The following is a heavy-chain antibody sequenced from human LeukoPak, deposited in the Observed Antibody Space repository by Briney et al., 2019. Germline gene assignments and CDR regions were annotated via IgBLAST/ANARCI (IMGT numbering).Heavy chain of an antibody. Sequence: SETLSLTCAVYGGSLCGYYWRCIRQPPGKGVECIGEINHSVSTNSNPPLKSRVTISVDTSKNQFSLMLSSVTAADTGVYYCARGGGLVRKGKPYYFDCWGQGPLVTVS. CDR1: GGSLCGYY. D-gene: IGHD6-19*01. J-gene: IGHJ4*02. CDR2: INHSVST. CDR3: ARGGGLVRKGKPYYFDC. V-gene: IGHV4-34*01.